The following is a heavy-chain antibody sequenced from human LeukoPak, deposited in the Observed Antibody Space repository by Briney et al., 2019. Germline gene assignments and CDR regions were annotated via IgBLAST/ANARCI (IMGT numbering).Heavy chain of an antibody. V-gene: IGHV3-23*01. CDR2: ISGSGGST. Sequence: GGSLRLSCAASGFTFNSYAMSWVRQAPRKGLEWVSGISGSGGSTYYADSVKGRFTISRDNSKNTLYLQMNSLRPEDTAVYYCAKVPTSYYFDYWGQGTLVTVSS. J-gene: IGHJ4*02. CDR3: AKVPTSYYFDY. CDR1: GFTFNSYA.